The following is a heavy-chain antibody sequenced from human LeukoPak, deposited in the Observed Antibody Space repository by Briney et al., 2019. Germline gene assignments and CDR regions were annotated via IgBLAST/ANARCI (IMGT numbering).Heavy chain of an antibody. CDR1: GFTFSRYG. CDR3: AKEGRVWYYDSSGYYYLDY. D-gene: IGHD3-22*01. J-gene: IGHJ4*02. V-gene: IGHV3-30*18. CDR2: ISYDGSNK. Sequence: QTGGSLRLSCAASGFTFSRYGMHWVRQAPGKGLEWVAVISYDGSNKYYADSVKGRFTISRDNSKNTLYLQMNSLRAEDTAVYYCAKEGRVWYYDSSGYYYLDYWGQGTLVTVSS.